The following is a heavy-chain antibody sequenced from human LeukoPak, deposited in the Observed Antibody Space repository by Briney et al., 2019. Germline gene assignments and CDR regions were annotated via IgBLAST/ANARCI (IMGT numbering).Heavy chain of an antibody. V-gene: IGHV3-11*01. Sequence: SSSGSTIYYADSVKGRFTISRDNAKNSLYLQMNSQRAEDTAVYYCARDVYSWGQGTLVTVSS. J-gene: IGHJ5*02. CDR3: ARDVYS. CDR2: SSSGSTI. D-gene: IGHD2-8*01.